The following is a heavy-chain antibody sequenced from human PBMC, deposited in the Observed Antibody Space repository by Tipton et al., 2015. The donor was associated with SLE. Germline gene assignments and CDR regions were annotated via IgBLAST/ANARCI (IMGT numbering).Heavy chain of an antibody. Sequence: TLSLTCTVSGASITTHFWSWILQTPEKGLEWIGYSSESGTTDLNPSLQSRVTFSLDTSKNQFSLKLSSVTAADTAVYYCVRLELPATKADYWGPGTLVTVSS. J-gene: IGHJ4*02. CDR2: SSESGTT. V-gene: IGHV4-59*08. D-gene: IGHD5-24*01. CDR1: GASITTHF. CDR3: VRLELPATKADY.